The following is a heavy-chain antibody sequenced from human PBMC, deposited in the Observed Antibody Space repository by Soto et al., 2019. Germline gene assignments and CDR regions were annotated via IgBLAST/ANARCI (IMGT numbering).Heavy chain of an antibody. CDR1: RFTFTSYA. CDR3: ARRTPFGYGMDV. J-gene: IGHJ6*02. Sequence: XXSLRLSCAASRFTFTSYAMHWVRQAPGKGLEDVSEIXRKGGXKDEASSVKGXXTIARDNXXXTLYLQMGSLRAEDMAVYYCARRTPFGYGMDVWGQGTTVTHSS. CDR2: IXRKGGXK. V-gene: IGHV3-64*01. D-gene: IGHD2-15*01.